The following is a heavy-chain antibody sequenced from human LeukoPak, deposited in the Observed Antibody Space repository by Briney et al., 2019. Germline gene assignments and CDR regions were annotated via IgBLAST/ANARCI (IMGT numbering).Heavy chain of an antibody. CDR1: GFIFSNSI. Sequence: PGGSLRLSCAASGFIFSNSIMNWVRQPPGKGLEWIGEINHSGSTNYNPSLKSRVTISVDTSKNQFSLKLSSVTAADTAVYYCARGVGATFGNWGQGTLVTVSS. D-gene: IGHD1-26*01. CDR3: ARGVGATFGN. J-gene: IGHJ4*02. V-gene: IGHV4-34*01. CDR2: INHSGST.